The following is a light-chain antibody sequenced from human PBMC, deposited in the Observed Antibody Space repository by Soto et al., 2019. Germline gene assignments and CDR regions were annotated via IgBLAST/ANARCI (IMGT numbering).Light chain of an antibody. Sequence: QSALTQPPSASGSPGQSVTVSCTGTSSDVGGYKYVSWYQQHPGKAPKLMIYEVSKRPSGVPDRFSGSESGNTASLTVSGLQAEDEADYYCSSYAGSYVVFGGGTKLTVL. CDR3: SSYAGSYVV. V-gene: IGLV2-8*01. CDR2: EVS. CDR1: SSDVGGYKY. J-gene: IGLJ2*01.